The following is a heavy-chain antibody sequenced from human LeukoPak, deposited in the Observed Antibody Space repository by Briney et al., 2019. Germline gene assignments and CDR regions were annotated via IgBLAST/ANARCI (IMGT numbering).Heavy chain of an antibody. CDR2: IYYSGST. D-gene: IGHD3-22*01. V-gene: IGHV4-31*03. CDR1: GGSISSGGYY. CDR3: ARAGYDSSGYSTYYFDY. Sequence: SETLSLTCTVSGGSISSGGYYWSWIRQHPGKGLEWIGYIYYSGSTYYNPSLKSRVTISIDTSKDQFSLKLSSVTAADTAVYYCARAGYDSSGYSTYYFDYWGQGTLVTVSS. J-gene: IGHJ4*02.